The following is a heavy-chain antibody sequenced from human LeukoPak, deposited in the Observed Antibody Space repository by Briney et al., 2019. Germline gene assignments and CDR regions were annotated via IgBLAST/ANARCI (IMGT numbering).Heavy chain of an antibody. D-gene: IGHD7-27*01. CDR3: ARLTGYFDY. Sequence: SETLSLTCTVSDDSITMYYWTWIRQPPGKGLEWIGYVDHTGSTNYNPSLKSRVTISVDTSKNQFSLKLSSVTAADTAVYYCARLTGYFDYWGQGTLVTVSS. CDR1: DDSITMYY. CDR2: VDHTGST. J-gene: IGHJ4*02. V-gene: IGHV4-59*12.